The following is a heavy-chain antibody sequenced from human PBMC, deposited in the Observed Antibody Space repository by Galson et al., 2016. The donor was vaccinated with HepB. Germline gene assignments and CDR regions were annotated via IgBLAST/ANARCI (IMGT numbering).Heavy chain of an antibody. CDR1: GFIFGTQS. CDR2: ISSIGHYI. CDR3: AREKGGSTMASHWFDP. V-gene: IGHV3-21*01. J-gene: IGHJ5*02. D-gene: IGHD4/OR15-4a*01. Sequence: SLRLSCAASGFIFGTQSMNWVRQAPGKGLEWVASISSIGHYIHYSDSLEGRFTISRDNAKNSLFLEMNSLRPEDTAVYFCAREKGGSTMASHWFDPWGLRTLVTVSS.